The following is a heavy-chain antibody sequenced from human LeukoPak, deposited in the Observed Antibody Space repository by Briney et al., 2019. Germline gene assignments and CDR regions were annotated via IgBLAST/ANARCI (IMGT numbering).Heavy chain of an antibody. Sequence: ASVKVSCKASGYIFTSNYIHWVRQAPGQGLEWMGMIYPRDGSTSYAQKFQGRVTVTRDTSTSTVHMELSGLRSEDTAVYYCARDQEGFVYWGQGTLVTVSS. CDR3: ARDQEGFVY. V-gene: IGHV1-46*01. J-gene: IGHJ4*02. CDR1: GYIFTSNY. CDR2: IYPRDGST.